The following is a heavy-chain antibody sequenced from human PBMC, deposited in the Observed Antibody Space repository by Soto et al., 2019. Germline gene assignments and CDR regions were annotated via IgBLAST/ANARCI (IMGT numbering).Heavy chain of an antibody. CDR3: VKYCIGNSCQSLDAFDM. CDR1: GGSISSDDYY. D-gene: IGHD2-15*01. J-gene: IGHJ3*02. Sequence: SETLSLTCTVSGGSISSDDYYWTWFRQYAGKGLEWIGHIYYRGITNYNSSLRSRVTISVDTSKNQFSLRLSSVTAADTALYYCVKYCIGNSCQSLDAFDMWGQGTMVTVSS. V-gene: IGHV4-31*02. CDR2: IYYRGIT.